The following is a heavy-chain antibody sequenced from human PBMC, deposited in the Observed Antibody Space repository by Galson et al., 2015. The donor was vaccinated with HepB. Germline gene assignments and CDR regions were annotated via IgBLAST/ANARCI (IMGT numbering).Heavy chain of an antibody. CDR1: GFTFSSYG. D-gene: IGHD2-2*01. J-gene: IGHJ4*02. V-gene: IGHV3-30*18. CDR2: ISYDGSNK. Sequence: SLRLSCAASGFTFSSYGMHWVRQAPGKGLEWVAVISYDGSNKYYADSVKGRFTISRDNSKNTLYLQMNGLRAEDTAVYYCAKDLQGGYCSSTSCSALGLFDYWGQGTLVTVSS. CDR3: AKDLQGGYCSSTSCSALGLFDY.